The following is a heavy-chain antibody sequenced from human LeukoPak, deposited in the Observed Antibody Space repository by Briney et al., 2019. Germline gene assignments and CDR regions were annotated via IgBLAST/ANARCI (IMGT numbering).Heavy chain of an antibody. J-gene: IGHJ4*02. Sequence: QAGGSLRLSCAASGFTFSNYWMSWVRQDPRKGLEWVANIKEDGSEKYYVDSVKGRFTIFRDNAENSLYLQMNSLRAEDTAVYYCARDKGDYDTSGSLFVFGGQGTLVTVSS. D-gene: IGHD3-22*01. V-gene: IGHV3-7*03. CDR3: ARDKGDYDTSGSLFVF. CDR1: GFTFSNYW. CDR2: IKEDGSEK.